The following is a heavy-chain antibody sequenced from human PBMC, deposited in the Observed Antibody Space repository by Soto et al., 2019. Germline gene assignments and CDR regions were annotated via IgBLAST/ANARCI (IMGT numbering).Heavy chain of an antibody. V-gene: IGHV3-7*05. CDR2: IKLDGSEQ. J-gene: IGHJ4*02. Sequence: GGSLRLSCAASGFTFSNYWMSWVRQAPGRGLEWVANIKLDGSEQYYADSVKGRFTISRDNAKNSLYLQMNSLRAEDTAVYYCTRPGYSYVIDHWGRGTLVTVSS. CDR1: GFTFSNYW. CDR3: TRPGYSYVIDH. D-gene: IGHD5-18*01.